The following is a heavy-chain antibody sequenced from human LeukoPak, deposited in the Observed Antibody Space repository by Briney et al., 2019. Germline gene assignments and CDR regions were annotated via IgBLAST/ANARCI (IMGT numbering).Heavy chain of an antibody. D-gene: IGHD1-1*01. J-gene: IGHJ4*02. Sequence: GGSLRLSCAASGFSFSSYSMNWVRQAPGKGLEWLSYIDDRGSPIKYADSVKGRFTISRDNAKNSLSQQMNGLRGEDTAVYYCVRGGTGNGNYFDFWGQGTLVTVSS. CDR2: IDDRGSPI. CDR3: VRGGTGNGNYFDF. V-gene: IGHV3-48*01. CDR1: GFSFSSYS.